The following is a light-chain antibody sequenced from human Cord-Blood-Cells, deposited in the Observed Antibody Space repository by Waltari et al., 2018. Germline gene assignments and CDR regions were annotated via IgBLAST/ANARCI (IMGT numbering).Light chain of an antibody. V-gene: IGLV2-14*01. Sequence: QSALTQPASVSGSPGQSITISCPGTSSAVGGSTYVSWYQQHPGKAPKLMIYEVSNRPSGVSNRFSGSKSGNTASLTISGLQAEDEADYYCSSYTSSSTVVFGGGTKLTVL. CDR1: SSAVGGSTY. CDR3: SSYTSSSTVV. CDR2: EVS. J-gene: IGLJ2*01.